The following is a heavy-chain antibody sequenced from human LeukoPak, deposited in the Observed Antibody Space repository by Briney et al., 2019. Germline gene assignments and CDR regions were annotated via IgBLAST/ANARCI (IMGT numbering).Heavy chain of an antibody. D-gene: IGHD3-10*01. CDR3: AKSGAGGPYGRRDYYYYMDV. J-gene: IGHJ6*03. Sequence: QTGGSLRLSCAASGFTFSSYAMGWVRQAPGKGLEWVSGISGSGGSTYYADSVKGRFTISRDNSKNTLYLQMNSLRAEDTAVYYCAKSGAGGPYGRRDYYYYMDVWGKGTTVTVSS. CDR2: ISGSGGST. V-gene: IGHV3-23*01. CDR1: GFTFSSYA.